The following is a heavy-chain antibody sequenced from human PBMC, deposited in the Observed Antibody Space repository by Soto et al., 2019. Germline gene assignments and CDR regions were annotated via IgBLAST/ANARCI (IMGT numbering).Heavy chain of an antibody. Sequence: ASVKVSCKASGYTFTSYGISWVRQAPGQGLEWMGWISAYNGNTNYAQKLQGRVTMTRDTSTSTVYMELSSLRSEDTAVYYCARGVDWNYVLLDYWGQGTLVTVSS. J-gene: IGHJ4*02. V-gene: IGHV1-18*01. CDR2: ISAYNGNT. CDR1: GYTFTSYG. D-gene: IGHD1-7*01. CDR3: ARGVDWNYVLLDY.